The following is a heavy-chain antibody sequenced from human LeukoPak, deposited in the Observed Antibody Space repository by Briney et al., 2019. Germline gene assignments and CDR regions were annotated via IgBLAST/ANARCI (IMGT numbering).Heavy chain of an antibody. CDR2: INIDGNTS. D-gene: IGHD5-12*01. CDR1: GFTFSSYW. V-gene: IGHV3-74*01. Sequence: EGSLRLSCATSGFTFSSYWMHWVRQAPGKGLVWVSRINIDGNTSNYADSVKGRFTISRDNAKNAVYLQMNSLRVEDTAVYYCARASALATPPFAYWGQGTLVTVSS. CDR3: ARASALATPPFAY. J-gene: IGHJ4*02.